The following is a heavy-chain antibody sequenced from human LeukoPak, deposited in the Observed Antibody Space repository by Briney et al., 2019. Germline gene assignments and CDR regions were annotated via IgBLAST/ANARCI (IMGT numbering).Heavy chain of an antibody. D-gene: IGHD6-19*01. J-gene: IGHJ6*02. CDR3: ARAKISSGWYYYGMDV. CDR2: IYYSGST. CDR1: GGSISSFY. Sequence: SETLSLTCTVSGGSISSFYWSWLRQPPGKGLEWSGYIYYSGSTNYNPSLKSRVTISVDTSKNQFSLKLSSVTAADTAVYYCARAKISSGWYYYGMDVWGQGTTVTVSS. V-gene: IGHV4-59*01.